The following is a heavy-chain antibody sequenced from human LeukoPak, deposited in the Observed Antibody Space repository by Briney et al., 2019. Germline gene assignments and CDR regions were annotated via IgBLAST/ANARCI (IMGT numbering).Heavy chain of an antibody. D-gene: IGHD6-19*01. CDR3: ASRFEHSNGWFDY. Sequence: GGSLRLSCAASGFTFSSYWMHWIRQAPGKGLEWVSYISSSGSYTNYADSVKGRFTISRDNAKNSLYLQMNSLRAEDTAVYYCASRFEHSNGWFDYWGQGTLVTVSS. CDR2: ISSSGSYT. J-gene: IGHJ4*02. V-gene: IGHV3-11*03. CDR1: GFTFSSYW.